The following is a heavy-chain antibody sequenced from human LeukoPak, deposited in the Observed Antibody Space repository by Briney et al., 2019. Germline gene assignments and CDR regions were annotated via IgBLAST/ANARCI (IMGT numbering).Heavy chain of an antibody. CDR3: ARDVPRGTGYMDV. Sequence: TSETLSLTCTVSGGSIKNYYWTWIRQPPGKGLEWIGYIYYSGSTSSNPSLKRRVTISVDTSKNQFSLRLKYVTAADTAVYYCARDVPRGTGYMDVWGKGTTVTVSS. CDR2: IYYSGST. V-gene: IGHV4-59*01. J-gene: IGHJ6*03. D-gene: IGHD3-10*01. CDR1: GGSIKNYY.